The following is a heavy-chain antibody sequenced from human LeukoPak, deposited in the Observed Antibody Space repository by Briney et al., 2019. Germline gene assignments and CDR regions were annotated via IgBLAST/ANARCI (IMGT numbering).Heavy chain of an antibody. J-gene: IGHJ4*02. CDR1: GFTLSSYW. Sequence: QPGGSLRLSCAASGFTLSSYWMTWVRQAPGKGLEWVADIKQDGGDKNYVDSVKGRFTISRDNAKNSLYLQMDSLRAEDTAVYYCVRAGYTYGTLYFWGQGTLVTVSS. CDR3: VRAGYTYGTLYF. D-gene: IGHD5-18*01. CDR2: IKQDGGDK. V-gene: IGHV3-7*01.